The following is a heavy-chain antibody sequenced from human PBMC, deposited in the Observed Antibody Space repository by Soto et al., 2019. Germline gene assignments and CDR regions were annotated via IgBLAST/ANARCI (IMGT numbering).Heavy chain of an antibody. D-gene: IGHD3-22*01. V-gene: IGHV3-48*01. CDR3: ARWSYDSSGYYKGALDY. CDR2: ISSSSSTI. Sequence: PGGSLRLSCAASGLTFSSYGMHWVRQAPGKGLEWVSYISSSSSTIYYADSVKGRFTISRDNAKNSLYLQMNSLRAEDTAVYYCARWSYDSSGYYKGALDYWGQGTLVTVSS. J-gene: IGHJ4*02. CDR1: GLTFSSYG.